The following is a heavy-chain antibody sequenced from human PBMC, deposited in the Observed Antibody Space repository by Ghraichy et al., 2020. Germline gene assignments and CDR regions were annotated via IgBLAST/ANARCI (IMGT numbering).Heavy chain of an antibody. D-gene: IGHD1-26*01. CDR1: GFTFSSYS. V-gene: IGHV3-21*01. CDR3: ARGGPDTSIVGAKLGYYYYGMDV. J-gene: IGHJ6*02. CDR2: ISSSSSYI. Sequence: GESLNISRAASGFTFSSYSMNWVRQAPGNGLEWVSSISSSSSYIYYADSVKGRFTISRDNAKNSLYLQMNSLRAEDTAVYYCARGGPDTSIVGAKLGYYYYGMDVWGQGTTVTVSS.